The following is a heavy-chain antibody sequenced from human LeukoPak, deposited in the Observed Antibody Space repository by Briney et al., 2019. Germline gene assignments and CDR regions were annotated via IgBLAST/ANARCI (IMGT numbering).Heavy chain of an antibody. J-gene: IGHJ4*02. D-gene: IGHD4-17*01. CDR1: GFTFSNAW. CDR3: ATVTTGDY. CDR2: ISSSSSTI. Sequence: PGGSLRLSCAASGFTFSNAWMSWVRQAPGKGLEWVSYISSSSSTIYYADSVKGRFTISRDNAKNSLYLQMNSLRAEDTAVYYCATVTTGDYWGQGTLVTVSS. V-gene: IGHV3-48*01.